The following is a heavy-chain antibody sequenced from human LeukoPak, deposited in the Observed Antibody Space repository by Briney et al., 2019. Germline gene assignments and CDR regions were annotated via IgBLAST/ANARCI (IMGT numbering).Heavy chain of an antibody. CDR1: GFTFSSYS. V-gene: IGHV3-21*01. D-gene: IGHD4-17*01. CDR3: ARVSTVTRLGFDY. CDR2: ISSSSSYI. J-gene: IGHJ4*02. Sequence: GGSLRLSCAASGFTFSSYSMNWVRQAPGKGLEWVSSISSSSSYIYYADSVKGRFTISRDNAKNSLYLQMNSLRAEDTAVYYYARVSTVTRLGFDYWGQGTLVTVSS.